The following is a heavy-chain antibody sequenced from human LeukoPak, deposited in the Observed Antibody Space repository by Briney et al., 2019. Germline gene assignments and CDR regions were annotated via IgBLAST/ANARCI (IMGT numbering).Heavy chain of an antibody. CDR1: GFTFSSYA. CDR2: ISGSGGST. CDR3: AKVGSYDSSGCFDY. D-gene: IGHD3-22*01. Sequence: PGRSLRLSCAASGFTFSSYAMSWVRQAPGKGLGWVSAISGSGGSTYYADSVKGRFTISRDNSKNTLYLQMNSLRAEDTAVYYCAKVGSYDSSGCFDYWGQGTLVTVSS. V-gene: IGHV3-23*01. J-gene: IGHJ4*02.